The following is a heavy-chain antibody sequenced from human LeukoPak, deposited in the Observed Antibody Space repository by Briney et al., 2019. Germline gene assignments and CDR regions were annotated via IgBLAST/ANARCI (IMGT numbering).Heavy chain of an antibody. CDR3: ARERPPRFSDAFDI. CDR1: GGSISSGSYY. J-gene: IGHJ3*02. Sequence: SETLSLTCTVSGGSISSGSYYWSWIRQPAGKGLEWIGRIYTSGSTNYNPSLKSRVTISVDTSKNQFSLKLSSVTAADTAVYYCARERPPRFSDAFDIWGQGTMVTVSS. V-gene: IGHV4-61*02. CDR2: IYTSGST.